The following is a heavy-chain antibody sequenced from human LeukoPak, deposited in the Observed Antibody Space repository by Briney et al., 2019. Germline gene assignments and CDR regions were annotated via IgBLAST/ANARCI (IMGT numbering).Heavy chain of an antibody. CDR3: AKCITVAGTSENNWFDP. D-gene: IGHD6-19*01. CDR1: GFTFSSYA. V-gene: IGHV3-23*01. CDR2: ISGSGGST. Sequence: GGSLRLSCAASGFTFSSYAMSWVRQAPEKGLEWVSAISGSGGSTYYANSVKGRFTISRDNSMNTLYLQMNSLRAEDTAVYYCAKCITVAGTSENNWFDPWGQGTLVTVSS. J-gene: IGHJ5*02.